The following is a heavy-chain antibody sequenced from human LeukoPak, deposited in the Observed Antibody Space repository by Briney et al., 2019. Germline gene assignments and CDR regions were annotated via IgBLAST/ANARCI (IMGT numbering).Heavy chain of an antibody. D-gene: IGHD3-22*01. CDR2: ISSSSSTI. J-gene: IGHJ4*02. CDR3: ARDIYYYDSSGYYY. V-gene: IGHV3-48*04. Sequence: GGSLRLSCAASGFTFSSSSMNWVRQAPGKGLEWVSYISSSSSTIYYADSVKGRFTISRDNAKNSLYLQMNSLRAEDTAVYYCARDIYYYDSSGYYYWGQGTLVTVSS. CDR1: GFTFSSSS.